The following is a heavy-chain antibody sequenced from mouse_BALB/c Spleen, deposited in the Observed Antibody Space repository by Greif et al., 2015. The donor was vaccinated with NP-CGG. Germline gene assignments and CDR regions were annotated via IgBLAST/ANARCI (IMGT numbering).Heavy chain of an antibody. CDR2: IDPENGDT. Sequence: VQLKESGAELVRSGASVKLSCTASGFNIKDYYMHWVKQRPEQGLEWIGWIDPENGDTEYAPKFQGKATMTADTSSNTAYLQLSSLTSEDTAVYYCNARGYGSSYYFDYWGQGTTLTVSS. J-gene: IGHJ2*01. D-gene: IGHD1-1*01. CDR3: NARGYGSSYYFDY. V-gene: IGHV14-4*02. CDR1: GFNIKDYY.